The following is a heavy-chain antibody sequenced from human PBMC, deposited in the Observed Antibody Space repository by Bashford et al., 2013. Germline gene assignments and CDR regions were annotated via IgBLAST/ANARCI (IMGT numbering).Heavy chain of an antibody. CDR2: INPNPNSGAT. CDR1: GYTFSDYY. J-gene: IGHJ4*02. D-gene: IGHD2-8*01. Sequence: ASVKVSCKASGYTFSDYYLHWVRQAPGQGLEWMGWINPNPNSGATNHAQKFQGRVTMTRDSSANTAYMELSGLRFDDTATYYCAKDRANGAPADYYFDYWARGPRSPSPQ. V-gene: IGHV1-2*02. CDR3: AKDRANGAPADYYFDY.